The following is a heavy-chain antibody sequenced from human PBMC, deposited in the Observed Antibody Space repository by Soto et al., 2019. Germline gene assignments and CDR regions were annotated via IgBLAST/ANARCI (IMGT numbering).Heavy chain of an antibody. D-gene: IGHD3-22*01. CDR2: ISGSGGST. CDR1: GFPFSSYG. Sequence: PVVSLRLSCAASGFPFSSYGMSWVRQAPGKGLEWVSVISGSGGSTYYADSVKGRFTLSRDNSKNTVYLQMNSLRAEDTAVYYCAKESAVGVPMMRDFHDWGQGTMVTVS. V-gene: IGHV3-23*01. J-gene: IGHJ1*01. CDR3: AKESAVGVPMMRDFHD.